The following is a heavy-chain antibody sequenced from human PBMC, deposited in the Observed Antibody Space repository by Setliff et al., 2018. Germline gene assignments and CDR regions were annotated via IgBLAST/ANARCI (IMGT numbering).Heavy chain of an antibody. CDR3: ARMSGFLYIDV. Sequence: SETLSLTCTVSDGSLSTYYWSWIRQPPGKGLEFIGYVYYSGTANYSPSLRSRATLSIDASKRQFSLKLTSVTAADTAVYYCARMSGFLYIDVWGKGTTVTVSS. CDR1: DGSLSTYY. V-gene: IGHV4-59*08. CDR2: VYYSGTA. J-gene: IGHJ6*03. D-gene: IGHD3-3*01.